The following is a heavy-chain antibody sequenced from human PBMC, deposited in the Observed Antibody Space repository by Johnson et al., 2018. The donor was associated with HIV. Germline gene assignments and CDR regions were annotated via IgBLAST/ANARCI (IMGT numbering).Heavy chain of an antibody. CDR1: GFTFSGSA. V-gene: IGHV3-73*01. Sequence: VQLVESGGGLVQPGGSLKLSCAASGFTFSGSAMHWVRQASGKGLEWVGRIRSKANSYATAYAASVKGRFTISRDDSKNTAYLQMNSLKTEDTSVYYCTSSKSWLAVDAFDSWGQGTMVTVSS. D-gene: IGHD6-19*01. CDR3: TSSKSWLAVDAFDS. CDR2: IRSKANSYAT. J-gene: IGHJ3*02.